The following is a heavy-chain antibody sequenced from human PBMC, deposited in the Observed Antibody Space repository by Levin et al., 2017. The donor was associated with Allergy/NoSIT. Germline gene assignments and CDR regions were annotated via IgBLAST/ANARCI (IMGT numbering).Heavy chain of an antibody. CDR1: GYTFTNYA. V-gene: IGHV7-4-1*02. J-gene: IGHJ6*02. CDR3: ASDITVAGSKAMDV. Sequence: SVKVSCKASGYTFTNYAVNWLRQAPGQGPEWMGWISTKTGIPRYAQGFRGRFDFSLDTSVSTANLQISSLKAEDTAVYYCASDITVAGSKAMDVWGQGTTVTVSS. D-gene: IGHD6-19*01. CDR2: ISTKTGIP.